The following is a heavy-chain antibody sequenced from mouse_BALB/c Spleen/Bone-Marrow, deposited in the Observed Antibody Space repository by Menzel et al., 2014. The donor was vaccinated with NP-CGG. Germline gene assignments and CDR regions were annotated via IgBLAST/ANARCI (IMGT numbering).Heavy chain of an antibody. Sequence: EVQVVESGGGLVQPGGSMKLPCVASGFTFSDAWMDWVRQSPEKGLEWVAEIRSKPNNHATYYAESVKGRFTISRDDSKSSVYLQMNSLRAEDTGIYYCMDGNLFAYWGQGTLVTVSA. V-gene: IGHV6-6*01. J-gene: IGHJ3*01. D-gene: IGHD2-1*01. CDR2: IRSKPNNHAT. CDR3: MDGNLFAY. CDR1: GFTFSDAW.